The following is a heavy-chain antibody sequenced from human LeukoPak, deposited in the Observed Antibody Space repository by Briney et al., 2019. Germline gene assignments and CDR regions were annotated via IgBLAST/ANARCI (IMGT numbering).Heavy chain of an antibody. D-gene: IGHD5-18*01. J-gene: IGHJ4*02. CDR2: IYHSGST. V-gene: IGHV4-30-2*01. Sequence: SETLSLTCAVSGGSISSGGYSWSWIRQPPGEGLEWIGYIYHSGSTYYNPSLKSRVTISVDRSKNQFSLKLSSVTAADTAVYYCARVDTAMVTFDYWGQGTLVTVSS. CDR1: GGSISSGGYS. CDR3: ARVDTAMVTFDY.